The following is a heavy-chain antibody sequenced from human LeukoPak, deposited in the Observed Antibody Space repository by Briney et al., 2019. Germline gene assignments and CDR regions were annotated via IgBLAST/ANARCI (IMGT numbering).Heavy chain of an antibody. J-gene: IGHJ4*02. CDR1: GYTFTNYG. V-gene: IGHV1-3*01. Sequence: ASVKVSCKASGYTFTNYGITWVRQAPGQRLEWMGWINAASGNTKYSQKFQDRVTITRDTSASTVYMELSSLRSEDTAVYYCARGRGYSGTAKSPYYFDYWGQETLVTVSS. D-gene: IGHD6-13*01. CDR3: ARGRGYSGTAKSPYYFDY. CDR2: INAASGNT.